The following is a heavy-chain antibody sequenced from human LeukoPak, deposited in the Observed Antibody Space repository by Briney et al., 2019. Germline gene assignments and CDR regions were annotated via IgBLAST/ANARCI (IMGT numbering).Heavy chain of an antibody. CDR1: GGSISSGGYD. CDR2: SYDSGST. J-gene: IGHJ5*02. CDR3: ARSIAVAGLNWLDP. V-gene: IGHV4-30-2*01. Sequence: PSQALSLTCTVSGGSISSGGYDWSWIRQPPGKGLESIGYSYDSGSTYYNPSLKSRVTISVDRSKNQFSLKLSSVTAADTAVYYCARSIAVAGLNWLDPWGQGTLLTVSS. D-gene: IGHD6-19*01.